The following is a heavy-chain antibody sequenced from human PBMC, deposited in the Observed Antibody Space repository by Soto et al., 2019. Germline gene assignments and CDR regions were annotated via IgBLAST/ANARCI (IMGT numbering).Heavy chain of an antibody. V-gene: IGHV4-4*07. J-gene: IGHJ3*02. Sequence: QVQLQESGPGLVKPSETLSLTCTVSGGSISTYYWNWIRQSAGKGLEWIGRVYISGSTNFQPSLTSRVAMSVDTSNNQFSLKVTSVTAADTAVYYCARGGRDGFDIWGQGTMVTVSS. CDR1: GGSISTYY. CDR2: VYISGST. CDR3: ARGGRDGFDI.